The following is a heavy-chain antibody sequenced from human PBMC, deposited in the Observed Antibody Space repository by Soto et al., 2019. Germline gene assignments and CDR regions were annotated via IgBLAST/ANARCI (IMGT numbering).Heavy chain of an antibody. CDR3: AREDRDRETGLVPAAIDGMDV. J-gene: IGHJ6*02. CDR1: GGTFSRCS. Sequence: QVQLVQSGAEVKKPGSSVKVSCKASGGTFSRCSIAWVRQAPGLGLEWIGRIIPIFGIASYAQKFQGRVTITEDESTSTAYIELSSLRSDDTAVYYCAREDRDRETGLVPAAIDGMDVWGQGTTVTVSS. CDR2: IIPIFGIA. D-gene: IGHD2-2*01. V-gene: IGHV1-69*08.